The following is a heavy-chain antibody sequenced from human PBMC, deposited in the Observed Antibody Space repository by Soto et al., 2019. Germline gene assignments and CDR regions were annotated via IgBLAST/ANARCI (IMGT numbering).Heavy chain of an antibody. CDR3: ARDKDVYAIRYYYYGMDV. CDR2: IWYDGSNK. Sequence: QVQLVESGGGVVQPGRSLRLSCAASGFTFSSYGMHWVRQAPGKGLEWVAVIWYDGSNKYYADSVKGRFTISRDNSKNTXXLQMNSLRAEDTAVYYCARDKDVYAIRYYYYGMDVWGQGTTVTVSS. V-gene: IGHV3-33*01. J-gene: IGHJ6*02. D-gene: IGHD2-8*01. CDR1: GFTFSSYG.